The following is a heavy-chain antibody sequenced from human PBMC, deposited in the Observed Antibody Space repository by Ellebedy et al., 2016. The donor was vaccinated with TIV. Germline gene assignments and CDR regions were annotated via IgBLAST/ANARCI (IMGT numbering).Heavy chain of an antibody. Sequence: GGSLRLSXAASGFTFSSYSMNWVRQAPGKGLEWVSYISSSSSTIYYADSVKGRFTISRDNAKNSLYLQMNSLRAEDTAVYYCARGDYDILTGYSRVLYYFDYWGQGTLVTVSS. J-gene: IGHJ4*02. CDR3: ARGDYDILTGYSRVLYYFDY. CDR2: ISSSSSTI. D-gene: IGHD3-9*01. CDR1: GFTFSSYS. V-gene: IGHV3-48*04.